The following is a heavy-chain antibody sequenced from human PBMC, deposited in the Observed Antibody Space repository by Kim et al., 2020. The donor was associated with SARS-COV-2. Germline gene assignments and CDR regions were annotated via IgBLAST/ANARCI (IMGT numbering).Heavy chain of an antibody. J-gene: IGHJ4*02. CDR1: GFTFGDYA. V-gene: IGHV3-49*04. Sequence: GGSLRLSCAGSGFTFGDYAMSWVRQAPGKGLEWVGLVSTKVQAESTHYAASVKGRITISRDDSKSIAYLQMNSLKIEDTAVYCCTRDLPCISNNCYGFDSWGQGTLVTVSS. CDR2: VSTKVQAEST. CDR3: TRDLPCISNNCYGFDS. D-gene: IGHD2-2*01.